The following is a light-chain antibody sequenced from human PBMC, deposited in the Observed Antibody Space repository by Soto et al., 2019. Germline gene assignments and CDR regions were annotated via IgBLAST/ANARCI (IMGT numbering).Light chain of an antibody. CDR2: DDD. CDR1: SSNVGDNF. CDR3: GVWDDSLSARL. J-gene: IGLJ2*01. V-gene: IGLV1-51*01. Sequence: HSVLTQPPSVSAAPGQKVTISCSGRSSNVGDNFVAWYQQLPGAAPQLLIYDDDKRPSGIPDRFSGSKSGTSATLGISGLQTGDEADYYCGVWDDSLSARLFGGGTKLTVL.